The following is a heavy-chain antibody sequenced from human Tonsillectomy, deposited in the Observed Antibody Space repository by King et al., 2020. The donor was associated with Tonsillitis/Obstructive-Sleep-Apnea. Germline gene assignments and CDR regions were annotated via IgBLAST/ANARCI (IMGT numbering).Heavy chain of an antibody. Sequence: VQLVESGGGLVKPGGSLRLSCAASGFTFSDYYMSWIRQAPGKGLEWASYISSSSIYTNYADSVKGRFTISRDNAKNSLYLQMNSLRAEDTAVYYCARDQKRYCSSTSCYYYYYMDVWGKGTTVTVSS. D-gene: IGHD2-2*01. J-gene: IGHJ6*03. CDR2: ISSSSIYT. CDR1: GFTFSDYY. CDR3: ARDQKRYCSSTSCYYYYYMDV. V-gene: IGHV3-11*05.